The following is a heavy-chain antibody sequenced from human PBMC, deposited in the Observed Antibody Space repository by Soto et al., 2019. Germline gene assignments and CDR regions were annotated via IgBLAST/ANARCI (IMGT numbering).Heavy chain of an antibody. D-gene: IGHD5-18*01. V-gene: IGHV4-39*07. CDR1: GGSISSCRCH. CDR3: ARNRAYSQGD. CDR2: ISHSGSA. Sequence: PSGTLSLTCSVSGGSISSCRCHWGWIRQPPGEGLEWIGGISHSGSAFYNPSLESRVTISVDKSRNHFSLILSSVTAADTAVYYCARNRAYSQGDWGQGTLVTVSS. J-gene: IGHJ4*02.